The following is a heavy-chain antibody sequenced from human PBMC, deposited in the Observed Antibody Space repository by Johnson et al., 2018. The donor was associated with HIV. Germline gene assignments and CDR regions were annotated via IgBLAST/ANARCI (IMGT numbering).Heavy chain of an antibody. Sequence: QMQLVESGGGWVKPGGSLSLSCAASGFTFSDSYMNWIRQAPGKGLEWVSYISGSDGAIWYADSVKGRFTVSRDNAKNSFYLQMNSLRAEDTAVYYCARSVNAGRPFDIWGQGTLDTVSS. V-gene: IGHV3-11*04. CDR1: GFTFSDSY. D-gene: IGHD2-8*01. CDR2: ISGSDGAI. J-gene: IGHJ3*02. CDR3: ARSVNAGRPFDI.